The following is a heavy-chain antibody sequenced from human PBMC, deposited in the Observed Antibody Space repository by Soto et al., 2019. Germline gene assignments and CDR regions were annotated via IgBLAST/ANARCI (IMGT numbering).Heavy chain of an antibody. CDR1: GLTFDTSI. V-gene: IGHV3-30-3*01. D-gene: IGHD3-22*01. J-gene: IGHJ1*01. Sequence: QVQLVESGGGVVQPGRSLRLSCAVSGLTFDTSILHWVRQAPGKGLEWVAGISPDGNAQHYPDSVKGRFPVSRDNSKNTLFLQMDSLRPEDTAVYHCTREFHSSGRAGTFHYWGQGTLVTVSS. CDR2: ISPDGNAQ. CDR3: TREFHSSGRAGTFHY.